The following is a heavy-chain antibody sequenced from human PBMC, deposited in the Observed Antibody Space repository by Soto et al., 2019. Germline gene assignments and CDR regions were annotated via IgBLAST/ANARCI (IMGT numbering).Heavy chain of an antibody. Sequence: GASVKVSCKASGGTFSSYAISWVRQAPGQGLGWMGGIIPIFGTANYAQKFQGRVTITADKSTSTAYMELSSLRSEDTAVYYCARVPPLHYDFWSGYRYYSWFDPWGQGTLVTVSS. CDR2: IIPIFGTA. D-gene: IGHD3-3*01. CDR3: ARVPPLHYDFWSGYRYYSWFDP. J-gene: IGHJ5*02. V-gene: IGHV1-69*06. CDR1: GGTFSSYA.